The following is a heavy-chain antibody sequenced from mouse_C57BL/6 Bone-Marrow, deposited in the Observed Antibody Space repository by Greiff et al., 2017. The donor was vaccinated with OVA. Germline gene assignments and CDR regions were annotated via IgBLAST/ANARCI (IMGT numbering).Heavy chain of an antibody. D-gene: IGHD1-1*01. J-gene: IGHJ1*03. Sequence: VQLKQSGPELVKPGASVKMSCKASGYTFTDYNMHWVKQSPGKSLEWIGYINPNNGGTSYNQKFKGKATLTVNKSSSTAYMEIRSLTSVDSSVYYCARRYYGSSYRGYFDVWGTGTTVTVSS. CDR3: ARRYYGSSYRGYFDV. V-gene: IGHV1-22*01. CDR1: GYTFTDYN. CDR2: INPNNGGT.